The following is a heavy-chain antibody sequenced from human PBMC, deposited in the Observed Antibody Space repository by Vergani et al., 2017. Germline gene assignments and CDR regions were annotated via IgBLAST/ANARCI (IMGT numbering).Heavy chain of an antibody. V-gene: IGHV1-2*02. J-gene: IGHJ4*02. CDR3: ARVIAVAGSTKGVGY. CDR2: INPNSGGT. D-gene: IGHD6-19*01. Sequence: QVQLVQSGAEVKKPGASVKVSCKASGYTFTGYYMHWVRQAPGQGLEWMGWINPNSGGTNYAQKFQGRVTMTRDTSISTAYMELSRLRSDATAVYYCARVIAVAGSTKGVGYWDQGTLVIVSS. CDR1: GYTFTGYY.